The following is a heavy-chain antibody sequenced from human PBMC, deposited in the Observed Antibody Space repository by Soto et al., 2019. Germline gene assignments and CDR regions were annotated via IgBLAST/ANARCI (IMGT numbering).Heavy chain of an antibody. CDR1: N. CDR3: ARDRTMVWGYPKTAFEG. Sequence: NKRSIRKATGKGLEWVSYISSSSSYRNYAESVKGRFTISRENAKNSMYLQMNSLRAEDTAVYYCARDRTMVWGYPKTAFEGWG. D-gene: IGHD3-10*01. V-gene: IGHV3-11*06. CDR2: ISSSSSYR. J-gene: IGHJ6*01.